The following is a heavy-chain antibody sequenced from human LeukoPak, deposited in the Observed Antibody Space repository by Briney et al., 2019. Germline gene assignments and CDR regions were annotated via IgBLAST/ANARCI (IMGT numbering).Heavy chain of an antibody. V-gene: IGHV4-34*01. D-gene: IGHD3-22*01. J-gene: IGHJ4*02. CDR1: GGSFSGYY. CDR3: ARGYYDSSGYRH. Sequence: SETLSLTCAVYGGSFSGYYWSWIRQPPGKGLEWIGEINHSGSTNYNPSLKSRVTIPVDTSKNQFSLKLSSVTAADTAVYYCARGYYDSSGYRHWGQGTLVTVSS. CDR2: INHSGST.